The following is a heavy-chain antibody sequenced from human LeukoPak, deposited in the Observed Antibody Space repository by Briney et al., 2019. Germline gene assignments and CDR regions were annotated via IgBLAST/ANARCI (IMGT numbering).Heavy chain of an antibody. CDR1: GYSFTSHW. J-gene: IGHJ4*02. CDR2: IYPGDSDT. CDR3: ARSVRSADDSKFDY. V-gene: IGHV5-51*01. Sequence: VSLKISCEGSGYSFTSHWVGWVRQMPGKGLEWMGIIYPGDSDTRYSPSFQGQVTISADRSISTAYLQWSRLKASDTAMYYCARSVRSADDSKFDYWGQGTLVTVSS. D-gene: IGHD2-15*01.